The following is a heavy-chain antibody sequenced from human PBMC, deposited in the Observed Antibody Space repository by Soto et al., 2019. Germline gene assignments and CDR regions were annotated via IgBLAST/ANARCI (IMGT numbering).Heavy chain of an antibody. CDR2: IYHSGST. D-gene: IGHD3-22*01. V-gene: IGHV4-38-2*02. Sequence: SEPLSLTCAVSGYSISGGYYWGWIRQPPGKGLEWIGSIYHSGSTYYNPSLKSRVTISVDTSKNQFSLKLSSVTAADTAVYYCARDRGDYYDSSGYYHYYYYYGMDVWGQGTTVTVSS. CDR3: ARDRGDYYDSSGYYHYYYYYGMDV. J-gene: IGHJ6*02. CDR1: GYSISGGYY.